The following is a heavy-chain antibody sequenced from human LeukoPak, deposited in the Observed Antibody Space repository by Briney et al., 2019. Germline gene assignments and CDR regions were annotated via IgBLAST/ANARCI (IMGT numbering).Heavy chain of an antibody. CDR1: GGSITTSYHY. D-gene: IGHD3-16*01. CDR2: IDYRERT. Sequence: KPSETLSLTCTVSGGSITTSYHYWGWIRQPPGKGLEWIGSIDYRERTTYNPSLKSRVTISADTSRNQFSLKLSSVTARDTAVYYCASYVSRTMRDSWGQGTLVSVSP. J-gene: IGHJ4*02. V-gene: IGHV4-39*01. CDR3: ASYVSRTMRDS.